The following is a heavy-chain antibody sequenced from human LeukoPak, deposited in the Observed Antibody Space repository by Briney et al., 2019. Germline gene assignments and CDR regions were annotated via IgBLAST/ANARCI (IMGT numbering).Heavy chain of an antibody. Sequence: GRSLRLSCAASGFTFSSYGMHWVRQAPGKGLEWVAVIWYDGSNKYYADSVKGRFTISRDNSKNTLYLQMNSLRAEDTAVYYCAKDTGEQLVPYFDYWGQGTLVTVSS. CDR1: GFTFSSYG. V-gene: IGHV3-33*06. J-gene: IGHJ4*02. D-gene: IGHD6-6*01. CDR3: AKDTGEQLVPYFDY. CDR2: IWYDGSNK.